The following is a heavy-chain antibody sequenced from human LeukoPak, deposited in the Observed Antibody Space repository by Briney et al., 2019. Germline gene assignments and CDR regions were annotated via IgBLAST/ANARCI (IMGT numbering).Heavy chain of an antibody. D-gene: IGHD2-2*01. Sequence: GGSLRLSCAASGFTFSSYGMPWVRQAPGKGLEWVAFIRYDGSNKYYADSVKGRFTISRDNSKNTLYLQMNSLRAEDTAVYYCAKDLVVPAAIVDYYYGMDVWGQGTTVTVSS. CDR1: GFTFSSYG. J-gene: IGHJ6*02. V-gene: IGHV3-30*02. CDR2: IRYDGSNK. CDR3: AKDLVVPAAIVDYYYGMDV.